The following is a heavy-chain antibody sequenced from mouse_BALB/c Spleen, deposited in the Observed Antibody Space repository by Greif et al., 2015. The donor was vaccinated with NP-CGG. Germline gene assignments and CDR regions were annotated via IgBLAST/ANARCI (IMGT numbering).Heavy chain of an antibody. D-gene: IGHD2-13*01. CDR3: ARRVTRYGPYYAMDY. CDR2: ILPGSGST. V-gene: IGHV1-9*01. CDR1: GYTFSSYW. Sequence: VQLQQSGAELMKPGASVKISCKATGYTFSSYWIEWVKQRPGHGLEWIGEILPGSGSTNYNEKFKGKATFTADTSSNASSMQLNSLSSEDTALYYCARRVTRYGPYYAMDYWGQQTTHTVSS. J-gene: IGHJ4*01.